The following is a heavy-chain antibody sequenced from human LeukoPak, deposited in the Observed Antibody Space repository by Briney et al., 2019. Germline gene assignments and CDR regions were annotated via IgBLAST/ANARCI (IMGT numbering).Heavy chain of an antibody. V-gene: IGHV3-15*01. J-gene: IGHJ4*02. CDR2: IKSKTDGGTT. D-gene: IGHD3-22*01. CDR3: TTDNGYYDSSGYYYYFDY. CDR1: GFTFSSYG. Sequence: PGRSLRLSCAASGFTFSSYGMHWVRQAPGKGLEWVGRIKSKTDGGTTDYAAPVKGRFTISRDDSKNTLYLQMNSLKTEDTAVYYCTTDNGYYDSSGYYYYFDYWGQGTLVTVSS.